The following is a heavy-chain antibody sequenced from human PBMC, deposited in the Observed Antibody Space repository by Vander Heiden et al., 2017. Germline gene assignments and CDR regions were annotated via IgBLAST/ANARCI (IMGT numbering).Heavy chain of an antibody. CDR1: GFTFSRYG. V-gene: IGHV3-30*18. Sequence: HVQLVVSGGGVVQPGLSLRLSCAASGFTFSRYGMHWVRQAPGKGLEWVAVISYDGSNKYYADSVKGRFTISRDNSKNTLYLQMNSLRAEDTAVYYCAKDGSGGGGNPNYWGQGTLVTVSS. CDR2: ISYDGSNK. CDR3: AKDGSGGGGNPNY. J-gene: IGHJ4*02. D-gene: IGHD3-10*01.